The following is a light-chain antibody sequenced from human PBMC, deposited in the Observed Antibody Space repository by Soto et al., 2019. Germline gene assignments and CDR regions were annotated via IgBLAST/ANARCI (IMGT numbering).Light chain of an antibody. V-gene: IGKV1-5*03. CDR1: QNINNL. CDR2: RAS. CDR3: QQYKTLWT. Sequence: DIQMTQSPSTLSASLGDRVTITCRASQNINNLLAWYQQKPGKAPKLLIYRASNLEGGFPSRFSGSGSGTEFTLTISSLQPDDFATYYCQQYKTLWTFGQGTKVELK. J-gene: IGKJ1*01.